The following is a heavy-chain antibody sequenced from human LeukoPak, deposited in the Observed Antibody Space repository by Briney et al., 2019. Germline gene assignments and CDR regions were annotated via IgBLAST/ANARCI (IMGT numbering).Heavy chain of an antibody. CDR1: GFTLSSYG. CDR2: IRYDGSNK. J-gene: IGHJ3*02. Sequence: PGGSLRLSCAASGFTLSSYGMDWVRQAPGKGLEWVAFIRYDGSNKYYADSVKGRFTISRDNSKNTLYLQMNSLRAEGTTVYYCAKAYAFDIWGQGTMVTVSS. CDR3: AKAYAFDI. V-gene: IGHV3-30*02.